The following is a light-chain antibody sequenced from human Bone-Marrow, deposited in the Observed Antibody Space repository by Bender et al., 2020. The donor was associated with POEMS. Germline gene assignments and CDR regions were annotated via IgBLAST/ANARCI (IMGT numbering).Light chain of an antibody. CDR1: NIGSKN. CDR2: DNS. CDR3: QVWESSPDHEVV. V-gene: IGLV3-21*02. Sequence: SYVLTQTPSVSVAPGQTANFPCGGHNIGSKNVHWYQQKPGQAPVLVVCDNSDRPSGIPERFSGSNSGNTATLTISRVEAGDEADYYCQVWESSPDHEVVFGGGTKLAVL. J-gene: IGLJ2*01.